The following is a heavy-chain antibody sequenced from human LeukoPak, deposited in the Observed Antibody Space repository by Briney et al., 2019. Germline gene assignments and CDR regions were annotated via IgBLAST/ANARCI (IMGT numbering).Heavy chain of an antibody. CDR1: GYTFTGYY. CDR3: ARDTVTPAIYYYYYGMDV. Sequence: ASVKVSCKASGYTFTGYYMHWVRQAPGQGLEWMGWINPNSGGTNYAQKFQGRVTMTRDTSISTAYMELSRLRSDGTAVYYCARDTVTPAIYYYYYGMDVWGQGTTVTVSS. D-gene: IGHD4-17*01. CDR2: INPNSGGT. J-gene: IGHJ6*02. V-gene: IGHV1-2*02.